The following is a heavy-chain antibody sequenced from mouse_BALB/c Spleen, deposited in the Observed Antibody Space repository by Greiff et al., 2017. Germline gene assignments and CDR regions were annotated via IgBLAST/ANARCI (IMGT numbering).Heavy chain of an antibody. Sequence: VQLQQSGAELVRSGASVKLSCTASGFNIKDYYMHWVKQRPEQGLEWIGWIDPENGDTEYAPKFQGKATMTADTSSNTAYLQLSSLTSEDTAVYYGNGYYYGSRDYWGQGTTLTVSS. CDR2: IDPENGDT. CDR1: GFNIKDYY. V-gene: IGHV14-4*02. D-gene: IGHD1-1*01. J-gene: IGHJ2*01. CDR3: NGYYYGSRDY.